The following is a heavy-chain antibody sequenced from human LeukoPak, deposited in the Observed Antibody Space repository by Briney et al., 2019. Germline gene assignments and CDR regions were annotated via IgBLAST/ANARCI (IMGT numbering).Heavy chain of an antibody. D-gene: IGHD6-13*01. J-gene: IGHJ6*03. CDR3: ARVGEQQLVRHYYYYMDV. Sequence: SQTLSLTCTVSGGSISSGDYYWSWIRQPPGKGLEWIGYIYYSGSTYYNPSLKSRVTISVDTSKNQFSLKLSSVTAADTAVYYCARVGEQQLVRHYYYYMDVWGKGTTVTVSS. CDR1: GGSISSGDYY. V-gene: IGHV4-30-4*08. CDR2: IYYSGST.